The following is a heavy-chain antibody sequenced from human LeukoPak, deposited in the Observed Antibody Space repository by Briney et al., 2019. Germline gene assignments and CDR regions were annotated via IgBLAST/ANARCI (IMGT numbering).Heavy chain of an antibody. D-gene: IGHD5-18*01. CDR2: IYYSGST. CDR1: GGSISSYY. Sequence: SETLSLTCTVSGGSISSYYWSWIRQPPGKGLEWIGYIYYSGSTDYNPSLKSRVAISVDTSKNQFSLKLSSVTAADTAVYYCAGGYSYGKKDYWGQGTLVTVSS. V-gene: IGHV4-59*01. CDR3: AGGYSYGKKDY. J-gene: IGHJ4*02.